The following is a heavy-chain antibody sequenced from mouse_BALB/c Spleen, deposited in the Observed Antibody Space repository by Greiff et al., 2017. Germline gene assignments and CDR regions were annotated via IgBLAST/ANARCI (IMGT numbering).Heavy chain of an antibody. V-gene: IGHV1-12*01. D-gene: IGHD1-2*01. CDR1: GYTFTSYN. J-gene: IGHJ3*01. CDR3: AREGFITTATAY. Sequence: QVQLQQPGAELVKPGASVKMSCKASGYTFTSYNMHWVKQTPGQGLEWIGAIYPGNGDTSYNQKFKGKATLTADKSSSTAYMQLSSLTSEDSAVYDCAREGFITTATAYWGQGTLVTVSA. CDR2: IYPGNGDT.